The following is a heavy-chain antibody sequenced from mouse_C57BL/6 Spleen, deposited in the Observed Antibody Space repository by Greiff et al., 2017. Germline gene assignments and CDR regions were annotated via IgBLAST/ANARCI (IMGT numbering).Heavy chain of an antibody. J-gene: IGHJ4*01. Sequence: QVQLQQPGAELVRPGTSVKLSCKASGYTFTSYWMHWVKQRPGQGLEWIGVIDPSDSYTNYNQKFKGKAPLTVDTSSSTAYMQLSSLTSEDSAVYYCARREDYYAMDYWGQGTSVTVSS. CDR2: IDPSDSYT. CDR3: ARREDYYAMDY. V-gene: IGHV1-59*01. CDR1: GYTFTSYW.